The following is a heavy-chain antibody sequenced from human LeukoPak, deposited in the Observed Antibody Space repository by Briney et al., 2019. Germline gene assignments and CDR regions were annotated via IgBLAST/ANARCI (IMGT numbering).Heavy chain of an antibody. J-gene: IGHJ4*02. CDR3: ATSSGWKSNIDY. V-gene: IGHV1-2*02. Sequence: ASVKVSCKASGYTFNGYYIHWVRQAPGQGLEWMGWINPNSGGTNYAQKFQGRVTMTRDTTISTAYMELSRLRSDDTAVFYCATSSGWKSNIDYWGQGTLVTVSS. CDR2: INPNSGGT. D-gene: IGHD6-19*01. CDR1: GYTFNGYY.